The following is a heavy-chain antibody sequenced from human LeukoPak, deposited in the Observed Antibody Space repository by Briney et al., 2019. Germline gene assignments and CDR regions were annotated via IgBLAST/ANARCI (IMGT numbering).Heavy chain of an antibody. Sequence: SETLSLTCAVYGGSFNGYDWNWIRQPPGKGLEWIGEINHSGSTNYNPSLKSRVTTSVDTSKNQFSLKLSSVSAADTAVYYCARVGRMVRGVRVNWFDPWGQGTLVTVSS. D-gene: IGHD3-10*01. CDR1: GGSFNGYD. CDR2: INHSGST. J-gene: IGHJ5*02. CDR3: ARVGRMVRGVRVNWFDP. V-gene: IGHV4-34*01.